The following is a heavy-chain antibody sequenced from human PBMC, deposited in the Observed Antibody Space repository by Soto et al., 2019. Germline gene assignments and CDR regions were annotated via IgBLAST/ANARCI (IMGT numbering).Heavy chain of an antibody. CDR2: ISSSSSYI. J-gene: IGHJ4*02. D-gene: IGHD5-12*01. V-gene: IGHV3-21*01. CDR1: GFTFSSYS. Sequence: GGSLRLSCAASGFTFSSYSMNWVRQAPGKGLEWVSSISSSSSYIYYADSVKGRFTISRDNAKNTLYLQMNSLRAEDTAVYYCARVVRDGYNYAVNGFPDYWGQGTLVTVSS. CDR3: ARVVRDGYNYAVNGFPDY.